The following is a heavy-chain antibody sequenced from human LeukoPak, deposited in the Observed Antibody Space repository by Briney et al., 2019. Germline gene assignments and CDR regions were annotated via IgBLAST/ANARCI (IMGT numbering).Heavy chain of an antibody. CDR3: ARATDCSSTSCFYFDY. J-gene: IGHJ4*02. CDR2: IYYSGST. Sequence: SETLSLTRTVSGGSISSYYWSWIRQPPGKGLEWIGYIYYSGSTNYNPSLKSRVTISVDTSKNQFSLKLSSVTAADTAVYYCARATDCSSTSCFYFDYWGQGTLVTVSS. V-gene: IGHV4-59*01. D-gene: IGHD2-2*01. CDR1: GGSISSYY.